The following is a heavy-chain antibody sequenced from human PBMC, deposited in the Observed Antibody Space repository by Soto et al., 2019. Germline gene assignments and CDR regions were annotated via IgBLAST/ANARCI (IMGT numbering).Heavy chain of an antibody. CDR2: IYTSGST. J-gene: IGHJ4*02. CDR3: ARVRYDILPGLDFDY. V-gene: IGHV4-4*07. D-gene: IGHD3-9*01. CDR1: GGSISSYY. Sequence: QVQLQESGPGLVKPSETLSLTCTVSGGSISSYYWSWIRQPAGKGLEWIGRIYTSGSTNYNPSLKSRVTMSLDTSKNQFSLKLSSVTAADTAVYYCARVRYDILPGLDFDYWGQGTLVTVSS.